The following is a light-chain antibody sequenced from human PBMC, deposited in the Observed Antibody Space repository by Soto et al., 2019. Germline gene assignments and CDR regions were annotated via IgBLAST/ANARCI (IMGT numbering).Light chain of an antibody. V-gene: IGKV3-15*01. CDR3: QHYNNWPPWT. Sequence: EIVMTQSPATLSVPPGERATLSCRASQSVSSNLAWYQQKPGQAPRLLIYGASTIATVIPARFSGSGSGTEFTLTISSLQSEDFADYYCQHYNNWPPWTFGQGTKVESK. J-gene: IGKJ1*01. CDR2: GAS. CDR1: QSVSSN.